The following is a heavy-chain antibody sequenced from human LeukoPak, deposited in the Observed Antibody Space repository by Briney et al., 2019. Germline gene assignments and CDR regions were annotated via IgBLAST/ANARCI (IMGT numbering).Heavy chain of an antibody. J-gene: IGHJ4*02. CDR1: GGSISGADYY. Sequence: SQTLSLTCTVSGGSISGADYYWSWIRQPPGKGLEGVGYIYYSGTTYYNPSLKSRVTISVDTSKNQFSLKLSSVTAADTAVYYCAREEGGYSGYGIHYWGQGTLVTVSS. CDR3: AREEGGYSGYGIHY. CDR2: IYYSGTT. V-gene: IGHV4-30-4*08. D-gene: IGHD5-12*01.